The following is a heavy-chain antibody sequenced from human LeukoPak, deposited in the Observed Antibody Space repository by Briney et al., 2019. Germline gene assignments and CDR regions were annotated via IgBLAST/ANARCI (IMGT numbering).Heavy chain of an antibody. Sequence: GGSLRLSCAASGFTFSSYSMNWVRQAPGKGLEWVSSISSSSTYIYYADSVKGRFTISRDNAKSSLYLQMNSLRAVDTAVYYCATLPPNYDSSGYSYLQDYWGQGTLVTVSS. CDR3: ATLPPNYDSSGYSYLQDY. CDR1: GFTFSSYS. D-gene: IGHD3-22*01. CDR2: ISSSSTYI. V-gene: IGHV3-21*01. J-gene: IGHJ4*02.